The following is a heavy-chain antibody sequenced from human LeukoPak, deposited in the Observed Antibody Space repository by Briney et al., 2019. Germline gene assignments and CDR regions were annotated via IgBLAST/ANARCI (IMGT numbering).Heavy chain of an antibody. Sequence: GGSLRLSCAASGFTFSSYWMHSVRHPPGKGLVWVSRIKNDGSTTAYADSVKGRFTVSRDNAKNTLYLQKSSLRAQDTAVYYCARGSGGYHNTGGQGTLVTVSS. V-gene: IGHV3-74*01. CDR1: GFTFSSYW. CDR2: IKNDGSTT. J-gene: IGHJ4*02. D-gene: IGHD5-12*01. CDR3: ARGSGGYHNT.